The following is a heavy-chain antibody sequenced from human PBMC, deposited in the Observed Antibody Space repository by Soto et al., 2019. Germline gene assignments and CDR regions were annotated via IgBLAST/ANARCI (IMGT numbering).Heavy chain of an antibody. J-gene: IGHJ4*02. CDR3: AKVMGPDGYTTFDS. CDR1: GFTFDDYA. Sequence: EVQLVESGGGLVQPGRSLRLSCTASGFTFDDYAMHWVRQAPGKGLEWVSGISWNSGSIGYADSVKGRFTISRDNAKNSLYLQMNSLRAEDTALYYCAKVMGPDGYTTFDSWAREPWSPSPQ. D-gene: IGHD5-12*01. V-gene: IGHV3-9*01. CDR2: ISWNSGSI.